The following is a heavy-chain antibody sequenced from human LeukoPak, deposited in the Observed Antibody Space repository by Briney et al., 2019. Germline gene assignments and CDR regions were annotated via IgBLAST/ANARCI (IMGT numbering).Heavy chain of an antibody. Sequence: GGSLRLSCAASGFTVSSNYMSWVRQAPGKGLEWVSVIYSGGSTYYADSVKGRFTISRDNSKNTLYLQMNSLRAEDTAVYYCARALPSGLFAFDIWGQGTMVTVSS. CDR3: ARALPSGLFAFDI. CDR2: IYSGGST. CDR1: GFTVSSNY. D-gene: IGHD6-25*01. J-gene: IGHJ3*02. V-gene: IGHV3-53*01.